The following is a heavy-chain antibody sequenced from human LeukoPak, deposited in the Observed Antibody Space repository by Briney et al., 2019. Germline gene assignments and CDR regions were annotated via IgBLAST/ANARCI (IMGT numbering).Heavy chain of an antibody. J-gene: IGHJ6*02. V-gene: IGHV4-59*01. D-gene: IGHD6-13*01. Sequence: SETLSLTCTVSGGSINGYYWSWIRQPPGKGLEWIAFVYYSGSTNYNPSLNSRVTISLDTSKNQFSLKLSSVTAADTAVYYCARDKKIGATGSDGLDVWGQGTTVTVSS. CDR2: VYYSGST. CDR3: ARDKKIGATGSDGLDV. CDR1: GGSINGYY.